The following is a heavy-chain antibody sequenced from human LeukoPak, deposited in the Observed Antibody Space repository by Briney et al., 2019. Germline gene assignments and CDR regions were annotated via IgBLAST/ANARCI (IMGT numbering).Heavy chain of an antibody. CDR3: ARLNGNYYRFDY. Sequence: SETLSLTCTVSGGSICSSNYYWRWIRQHPGKGLEWIGTIYYSGSTYYNPSLKSRVTISVDTSRNQFPLKLSSVTAADTAVYYCARLNGNYYRFDYWGQGILVTVSS. CDR1: GGSICSSNYY. J-gene: IGHJ4*02. V-gene: IGHV4-39*01. CDR2: IYYSGST. D-gene: IGHD1-26*01.